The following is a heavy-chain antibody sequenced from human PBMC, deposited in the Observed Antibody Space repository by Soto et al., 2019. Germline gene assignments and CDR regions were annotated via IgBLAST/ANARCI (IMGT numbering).Heavy chain of an antibody. CDR3: ARVIIWGSYRFPGWFDP. CDR2: IYYSGST. CDR1: GGSISSSSYY. J-gene: IGHJ5*02. D-gene: IGHD3-16*02. V-gene: IGHV4-39*01. Sequence: SETLSLTCTVSGGSISSSSYYWGCIRQPPGKGLEWIGSIYYSGSTYYNPSLKSRVTISVDTSKNQFSLKLSSVTAADTAVYYCARVIIWGSYRFPGWFDPWGQGTLVTVSS.